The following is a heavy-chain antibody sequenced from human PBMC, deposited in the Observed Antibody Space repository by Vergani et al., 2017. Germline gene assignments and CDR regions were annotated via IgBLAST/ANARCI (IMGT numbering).Heavy chain of an antibody. J-gene: IGHJ4*02. CDR3: ASFSSTEDY. D-gene: IGHD6-13*01. CDR2: IYHSGST. Sequence: QVQLQESGPGLVEPSETLSLTCAVSGYSIRNGYYWGWIRQPPGKGLEWIGSIYHSGSTYYNPSLKSRVTISVDTSKNQFSLKLSSVTAADTAVYYCASFSSTEDYWGQGTLVTVSS. V-gene: IGHV4-38-2*01. CDR1: GYSIRNGYY.